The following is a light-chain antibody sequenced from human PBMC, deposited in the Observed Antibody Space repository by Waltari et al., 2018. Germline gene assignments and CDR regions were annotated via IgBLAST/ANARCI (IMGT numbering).Light chain of an antibody. CDR1: SGRIATNY. Sequence: NFMLTQPHSVSESPGKTVTISCTRTSGRIATNYLQWYQQRPGGAPTTIIYEDKERPSGVPDRFSGSIDKSSNSASLTISELKPEDEADYYCQSDDDNNVIFGGGTKLTVL. CDR3: QSDDDNNVI. CDR2: EDK. V-gene: IGLV6-57*04. J-gene: IGLJ2*01.